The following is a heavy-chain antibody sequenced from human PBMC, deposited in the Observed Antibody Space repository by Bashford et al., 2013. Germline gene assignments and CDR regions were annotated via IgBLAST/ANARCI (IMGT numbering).Heavy chain of an antibody. Sequence: SETLSLTCTVSGGSISSGDYYWSWIRQPPGKGLEWIGYIYYSGSTYYNPSLKSRVTISVDTSKNQFSLKLSSVTAADTAVYYCARGVVPTAQFDFWGQGTLVTVSS. J-gene: IGHJ4*02. CDR2: IYYSGST. V-gene: IGHV4-30-4*01. D-gene: IGHD2-2*01. CDR1: GGSISSGDYY. CDR3: ARGVVPTAQFDF.